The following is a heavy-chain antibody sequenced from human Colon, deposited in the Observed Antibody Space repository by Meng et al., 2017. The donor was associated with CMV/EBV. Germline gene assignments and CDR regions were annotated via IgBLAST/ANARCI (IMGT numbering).Heavy chain of an antibody. CDR3: ARGGDCGSDSCHNHRFDP. V-gene: IGHV1-2*02. J-gene: IGHJ5*02. CDR1: GYIFSAYY. CDR2: IKPKSGGA. Sequence: ASVKVSCKASGYIFSAYYLHWVRQAPGQGLEWMGWIKPKSGGAKYAQKFQGRVTMTTDTSISTAYLELTSLTSDDTAMYYCARGGDCGSDSCHNHRFDPWGQGTLVTVSS. D-gene: IGHD2-2*02.